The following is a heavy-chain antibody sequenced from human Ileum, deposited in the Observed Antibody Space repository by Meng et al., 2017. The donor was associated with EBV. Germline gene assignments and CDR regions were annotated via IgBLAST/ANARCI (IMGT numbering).Heavy chain of an antibody. V-gene: IGHV4-30-4*01. CDR1: GGSISSGDYY. J-gene: IGHJ4*02. D-gene: IGHD2-21*01. Sequence: QGEVEESGPGLVKPPQTLSLTCTVSGGSISSGDYYWSWIRQPPGKGLEWIGYIYNSGSTYYNPSLKSRVTISVDTPKNQFSLKLRFVTAADTAVYYCAREGRSHQVGVSVYWGQGNLVTVSS. CDR2: IYNSGST. CDR3: AREGRSHQVGVSVY.